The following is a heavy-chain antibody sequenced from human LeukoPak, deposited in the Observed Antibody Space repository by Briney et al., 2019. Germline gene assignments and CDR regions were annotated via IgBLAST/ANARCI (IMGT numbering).Heavy chain of an antibody. CDR3: TTNYRIVVTTIDY. V-gene: IGHV3-15*01. CDR2: ITSKTDGGTT. D-gene: IGHD3-22*01. J-gene: IGHJ4*02. CDR1: GFTFSKAW. Sequence: NPGGSLRLSCAASGFTFSKAWMNWVRQAPGKGLEWVGRITSKTDGGTTDYAAPVKGRFTISRDDSKNTLYLQMNSLKTEDTAGYYCTTNYRIVVTTIDYWGQGTLVTVSS.